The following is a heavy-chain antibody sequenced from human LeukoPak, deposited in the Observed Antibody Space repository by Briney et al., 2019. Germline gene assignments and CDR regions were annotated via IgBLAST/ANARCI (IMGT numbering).Heavy chain of an antibody. CDR3: SGHGSNSY. CDR1: GFTFTNNA. D-gene: IGHD6-13*01. V-gene: IGHV3-23*01. Sequence: GGSLRLSCAASGFTFTNNALSWFRQAPGKELEWVSDIRGGGDTYYAESVKGRFTISRDNSKNTLYLQMNSLRAEDTALYYASGHGSNSYWGQGTLVTVSS. CDR2: IRGGGDT. J-gene: IGHJ4*02.